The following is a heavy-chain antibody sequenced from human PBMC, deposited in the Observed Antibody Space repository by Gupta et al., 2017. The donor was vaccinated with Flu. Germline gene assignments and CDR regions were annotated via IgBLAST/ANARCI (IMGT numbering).Heavy chain of an antibody. Sequence: GGTFSGCALSWVRQAREQGREWMGAMIADYVRTSYEHVFQDRITLCADESANIDYMEVRNLIFEDTAIYYCWRFTGFTDSWGQGTLVTVSS. CDR1: GGTFSGCA. CDR2: MIADYVRT. V-gene: IGHV1-69*01. D-gene: IGHD1-1*01. CDR3: WRFTGFTDS. J-gene: IGHJ5*02.